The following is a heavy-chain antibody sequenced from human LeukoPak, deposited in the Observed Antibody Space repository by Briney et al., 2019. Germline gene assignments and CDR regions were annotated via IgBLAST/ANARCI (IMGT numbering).Heavy chain of an antibody. D-gene: IGHD3-10*01. CDR1: GGSISSYY. V-gene: IGHV4-4*07. J-gene: IGHJ6*01. CDR2: IYTSGST. Sequence: SETLSLTCTVSGGSISSYYWSWIRQPAGKGLEWIGRIYTSGSTNYNPSLKSRVTMSVDTSENQFSLKLSSVTAADTAVYYCARDEPLYYGSGSFYYYGMDVWGQGTTVTVSS. CDR3: ARDEPLYYGSGSFYYYGMDV.